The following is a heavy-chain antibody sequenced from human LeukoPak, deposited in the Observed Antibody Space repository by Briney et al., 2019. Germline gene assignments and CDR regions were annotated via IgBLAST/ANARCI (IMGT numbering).Heavy chain of an antibody. CDR2: IYTSGST. J-gene: IGHJ4*02. CDR1: GFTFSSYA. V-gene: IGHV4-4*07. CDR3: ARDWYYFDY. Sequence: GSLRLSCAASGFTFSSYAMSWVRQAPGKGLEWIGRIYTSGSTNYNPSLKSRVTMSVDTSKNQFSLKLSSVTAADTAVYYCARDWYYFDYWGQGTLVTVSS.